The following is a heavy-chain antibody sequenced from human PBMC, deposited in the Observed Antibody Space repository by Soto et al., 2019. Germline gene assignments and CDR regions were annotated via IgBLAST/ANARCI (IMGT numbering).Heavy chain of an antibody. Sequence: VQLVESGGNLVQPGGSLRLSCAASGFTFSDFWMSWVRRAPGRGLEWVANIKEDGSETFYVDSVEGRCTISRDNAKKSLYLQMNSLRAEDTALYYCARGGSHSSDSWGQGALVTVSS. V-gene: IGHV3-7*05. J-gene: IGHJ4*02. D-gene: IGHD1-26*01. CDR3: ARGGSHSSDS. CDR2: IKEDGSET. CDR1: GFTFSDFW.